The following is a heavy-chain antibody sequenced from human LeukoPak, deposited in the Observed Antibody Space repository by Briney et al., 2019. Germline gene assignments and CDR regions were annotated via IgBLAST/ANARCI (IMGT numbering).Heavy chain of an antibody. CDR2: ISYDGSNK. Sequence: GGSLRLSCAASGFTFSSYSMNWVRQAPGKGLEWVAVISYDGSNKYYADSVKGRFTISRDNSKNTLYLQMNSLRAEDTAVYYCARESGGSEIFDYWGQGTLVTVSS. J-gene: IGHJ4*02. CDR1: GFTFSSYS. D-gene: IGHD2-15*01. V-gene: IGHV3-30*03. CDR3: ARESGGSEIFDY.